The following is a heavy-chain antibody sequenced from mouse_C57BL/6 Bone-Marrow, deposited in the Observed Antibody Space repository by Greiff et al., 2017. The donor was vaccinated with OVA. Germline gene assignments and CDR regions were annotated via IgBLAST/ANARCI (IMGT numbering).Heavy chain of an antibody. CDR1: GYTFTDYY. CDR3: ARRITTAYFDY. V-gene: IGHV1-76*01. Sequence: VQLQQSGAELVRPGASVKLSCKASGYTFTDYYINWVKQRPGQGLEWIARIYPGSGNTYYNEKFKGKATLTAEKSSSTAYMQLSSLTSEDSAVYFCARRITTAYFDYWGQGTTLTVSS. J-gene: IGHJ2*01. D-gene: IGHD1-2*01. CDR2: IYPGSGNT.